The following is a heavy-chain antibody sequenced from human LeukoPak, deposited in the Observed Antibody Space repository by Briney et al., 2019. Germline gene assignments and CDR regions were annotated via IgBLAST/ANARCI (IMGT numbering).Heavy chain of an antibody. CDR3: ARTSIAAADIDY. Sequence: SETLSLTCTVSGGSISSYYWSWIRQPPGKGLEWIGYIYYSGSTNYNPSLKSRVTISADTSKNQFSLKLRSVTAADTAVYYCARTSIAAADIDYWGQGTLVTVSS. D-gene: IGHD6-13*01. J-gene: IGHJ4*02. CDR1: GGSISSYY. CDR2: IYYSGST. V-gene: IGHV4-59*01.